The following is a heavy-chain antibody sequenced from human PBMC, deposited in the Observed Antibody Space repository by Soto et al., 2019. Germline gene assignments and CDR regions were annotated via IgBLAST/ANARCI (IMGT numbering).Heavy chain of an antibody. V-gene: IGHV4-39*02. D-gene: IGHD1-26*01. CDR1: GVSISGTCYY. J-gene: IGHJ4*02. CDR3: ARMRASGPYFDLFDN. Sequence: SETLSLTCTVSGVSISGTCYYWVWIRQTPAKGLEWIGTIYYSRETFYNPSLKSRVTISIDTSKNHFSLNLTSVTAADTGTYYCARMRASGPYFDLFDNWGQGALVTVSS. CDR2: IYYSRET.